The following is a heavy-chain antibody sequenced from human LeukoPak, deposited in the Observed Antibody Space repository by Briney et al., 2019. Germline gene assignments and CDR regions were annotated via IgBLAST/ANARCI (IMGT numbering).Heavy chain of an antibody. CDR3: ARAISYDILTGYSPRYYFDY. CDR2: IYYSGST. CDR1: GGSISSGDYY. V-gene: IGHV4-30-4*01. Sequence: SQTLSLTCTVSGGSISSGDYYWSWIRQPPGKGLEWIGYIYYSGSTYYNPSLKSRVTISVDTSKNQFSLKLSSVTAADTAVYYCARAISYDILTGYSPRYYFDYWGQGILVTVSS. J-gene: IGHJ4*02. D-gene: IGHD3-9*01.